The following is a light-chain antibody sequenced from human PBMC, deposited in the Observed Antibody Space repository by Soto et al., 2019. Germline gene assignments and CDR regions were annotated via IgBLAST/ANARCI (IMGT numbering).Light chain of an antibody. CDR3: QQANSLPIT. V-gene: IGKV1-12*01. CDR1: QGLKF. J-gene: IGKJ5*01. Sequence: IPMTQSPSSVSASVGDTVAITCRASQGLKFLAWYQQKPGKAPRLLIYEATNLQSGVPPRFSGSGSGTDFTLTISSLQPEDFATYFCQQANSLPITFGQGTRLEI. CDR2: EAT.